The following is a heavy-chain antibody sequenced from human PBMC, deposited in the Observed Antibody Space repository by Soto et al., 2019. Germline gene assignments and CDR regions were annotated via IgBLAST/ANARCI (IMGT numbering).Heavy chain of an antibody. J-gene: IGHJ5*02. Sequence: GGSLRLSCAASGFTFGSYSMNWVRQAPGKGLEWVSSISSSSSYIYYADSVKGRFTISRDNAKNSLYLQMNSLRAEDTAVYYCARDRYSSGVNWFDPWGQGTLVTVSS. CDR3: ARDRYSSGVNWFDP. CDR2: ISSSSSYI. CDR1: GFTFGSYS. V-gene: IGHV3-21*01. D-gene: IGHD6-19*01.